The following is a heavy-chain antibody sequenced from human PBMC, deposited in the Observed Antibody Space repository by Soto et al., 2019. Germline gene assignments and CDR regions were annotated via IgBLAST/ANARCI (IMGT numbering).Heavy chain of an antibody. V-gene: IGHV3-21*01. CDR2: ISSRSSYI. CDR1: GFTFHPYT. J-gene: IGHJ6*02. CDR3: AREEVSRPNTYHGLDV. Sequence: EVQLAESGGGRAKRGGSLRLSCAASGFTFHPYTMNWVRQAPGKGLEWVSSISSRSSYIYYADSVKGRFTISRDDARNSLYLQMSGLRVEDTAVYYCAREEVSRPNTYHGLDVWGQGTTVTVSS.